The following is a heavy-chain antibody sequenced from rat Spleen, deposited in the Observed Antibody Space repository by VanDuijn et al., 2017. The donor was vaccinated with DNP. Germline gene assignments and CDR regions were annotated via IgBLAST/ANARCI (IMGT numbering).Heavy chain of an antibody. CDR1: GFTFSDYA. V-gene: IGHV5S23*01. CDR2: ISTGGGNT. Sequence: EVQLVESGGGLVQPGNSLKLSCAASGFTFSDYAMAWVRQSPKKGLEWVAAISTGGGNTYYRDSVKGRFTISRDNARNILYLQMNSLRSEDTATYYCARTTRVYWYFDFWGPGTMVTVSS. CDR3: ARTTRVYWYFDF. J-gene: IGHJ1*01. D-gene: IGHD1-4*01.